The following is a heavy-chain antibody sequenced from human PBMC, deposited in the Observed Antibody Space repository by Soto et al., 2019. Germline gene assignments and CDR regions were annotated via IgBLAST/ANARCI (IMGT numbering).Heavy chain of an antibody. V-gene: IGHV4-59*08. J-gene: IGHJ5*02. CDR2: IYYSGST. D-gene: IGHD3-10*01. CDR1: GGSISSYY. Sequence: QVQLQESGPGLVKPSETLSLTCTVSGGSISSYYWSWIRQPPGKGLEWIGYIYYSGSTNYNPSLKSRVTISVDTSKNQFSPKLSSVTAADTAVYYCARQGNLWFGESDPWGQGTLVTVSS. CDR3: ARQGNLWFGESDP.